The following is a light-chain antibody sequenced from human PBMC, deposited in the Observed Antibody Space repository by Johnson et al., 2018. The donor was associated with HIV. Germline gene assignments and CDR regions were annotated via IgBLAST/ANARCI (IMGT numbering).Light chain of an antibody. J-gene: IGLJ1*01. CDR3: GTWDSSLRVGF. CDR2: DNN. Sequence: QAVLTQPPSVSAAPGQKVTISCSGSSSNIGNNYVSWYQQLPGRAPNLLIYDNNKRPSGIPDRFSGSKSGTSATLGITGLQTGDEADYYCGTWDSSLRVGFFGTGTNVTVL. V-gene: IGLV1-51*01. CDR1: SSNIGNNY.